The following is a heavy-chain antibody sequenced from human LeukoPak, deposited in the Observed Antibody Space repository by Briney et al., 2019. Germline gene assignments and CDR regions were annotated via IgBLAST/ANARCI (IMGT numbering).Heavy chain of an antibody. CDR1: GGSISSGGYS. CDR2: IYTSGST. CDR3: ARAPGAALD. D-gene: IGHD2-15*01. J-gene: IGHJ4*02. V-gene: IGHV4-61*02. Sequence: SSETLSLTCAVSGGSISSGGYSWSWIRQPPGKGLEWIGRIYTSGSTNYNPSLKSRVTISVDTSKNQFSLKLSSVTAADTAVYYCARAPGAALDWGQGTLVTVS.